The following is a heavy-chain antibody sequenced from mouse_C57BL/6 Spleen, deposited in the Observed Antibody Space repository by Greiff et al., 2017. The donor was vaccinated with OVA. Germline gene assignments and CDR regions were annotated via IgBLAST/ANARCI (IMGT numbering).Heavy chain of an antibody. CDR1: GFTFNTYA. J-gene: IGHJ1*03. Sequence: EVQVVESGGGLVQPKGSLKLSCAASGFTFNTYAMHWVRQAPGKGLEWVARIRSKSSNYATYYADSVKDRFTISRDDSQSMLYLQMNNLKTEDTDMYYCVTGRYNWDRNWYFDVWGTGTTVTVSS. V-gene: IGHV10-3*01. CDR3: VTGRYNWDRNWYFDV. CDR2: IRSKSSNYAT. D-gene: IGHD4-1*01.